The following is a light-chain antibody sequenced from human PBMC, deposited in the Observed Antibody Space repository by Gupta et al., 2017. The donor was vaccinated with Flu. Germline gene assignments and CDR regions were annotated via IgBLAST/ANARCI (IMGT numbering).Light chain of an antibody. V-gene: IGKV3-15*01. CDR1: QSVSSN. CDR3: QHFTYLVT. CDR2: GAS. J-gene: IGKJ5*01. Sequence: EIVMTQSPATLSVSPGERATLSCRTSQSVSSNLAWYQQKPVQAPRLLIYGASTRATGIPARFRGSGPWKEFTRTSSSRQSQDIGVYYVQHFTYLVTFGQGTRLEIK.